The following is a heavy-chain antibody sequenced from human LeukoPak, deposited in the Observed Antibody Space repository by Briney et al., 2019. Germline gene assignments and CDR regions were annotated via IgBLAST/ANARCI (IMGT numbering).Heavy chain of an antibody. CDR2: ISADNGNT. CDR3: ARGMVGIAVAGTANWFDP. V-gene: IGHV1-3*01. D-gene: IGHD6-19*01. J-gene: IGHJ5*02. Sequence: GASVKVSCKASGYTFTNYAMRWVRQAPGQGLEWMGWISADNGNTKFAQKFQGRVTMTRDMSTSTVYMELSSLRSEDTAVYYCARGMVGIAVAGTANWFDPWGQGTLVTVSS. CDR1: GYTFTNYA.